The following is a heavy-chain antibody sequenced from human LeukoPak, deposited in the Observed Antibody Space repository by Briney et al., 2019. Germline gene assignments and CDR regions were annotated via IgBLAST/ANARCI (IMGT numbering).Heavy chain of an antibody. CDR3: AKDTPCDY. V-gene: IGHV3-38-3*01. J-gene: IGHJ4*02. CDR1: GFTVSSNE. CDR2: ISGGST. Sequence: GGSLRLSCAASGFTVSSNEMSWVRQAPGKGLEWVSSISGGSTYYADSRKGRFTISRDNSKNTLHLQMNSLRAEDTAVYYCAKDTPCDYWGQGTLVTVSS.